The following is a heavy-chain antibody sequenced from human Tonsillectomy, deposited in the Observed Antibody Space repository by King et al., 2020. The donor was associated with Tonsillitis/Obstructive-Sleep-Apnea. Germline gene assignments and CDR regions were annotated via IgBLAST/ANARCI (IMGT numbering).Heavy chain of an antibody. CDR2: IKHSGST. J-gene: IGHJ3*02. CDR1: GGSFSGYY. D-gene: IGHD2-2*01. V-gene: IGHV4-34*01. Sequence: VQLQQWGAGLLKPSETLSLTCAVYGGSFSGYYWSWIRQPPGKGLEWIGEIKHSGSTNYNPSLKSRVTISVDTSKNQFSLKLSSVTAADTAVYYCARGGGYCSSTSCSVDAFDIWGQGTMVTVSS. CDR3: ARGGGYCSSTSCSVDAFDI.